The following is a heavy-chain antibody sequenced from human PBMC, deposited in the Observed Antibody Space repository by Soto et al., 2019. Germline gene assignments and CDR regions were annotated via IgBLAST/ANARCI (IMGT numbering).Heavy chain of an antibody. J-gene: IGHJ4*02. Sequence: GGSLRLSCAASGFTFSSYAMHWVHQAPGKGLEWVAVISYDGSNKYYADSVKGRFTISRDNSKNTLYLQMNSLRAEDTAVYYCARSLSPHTYYFDYWGQGTLVTVSS. V-gene: IGHV3-30-3*01. CDR1: GFTFSSYA. CDR2: ISYDGSNK. CDR3: ARSLSPHTYYFDY.